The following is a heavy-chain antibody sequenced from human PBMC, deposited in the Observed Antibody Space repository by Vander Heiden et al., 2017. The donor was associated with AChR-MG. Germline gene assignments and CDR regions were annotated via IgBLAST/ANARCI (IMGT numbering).Heavy chain of an antibody. J-gene: IGHJ4*02. V-gene: IGHV5-51*01. CDR2: IYPGDSDT. CDR3: AKHELSEWLYSPGDY. Sequence: EVQLVQSGAELKERGEYLKISCKGSGYSCTGYWIGWVRQMPRKGLEWMGIIYPGDSDTRYSPSYQGQVTISADKSISTAYLKWSSLRASDTAMYYCAKHELSEWLYSPGDYWGQGTLVTVSS. CDR1: GYSCTGYW. D-gene: IGHD3-3*01.